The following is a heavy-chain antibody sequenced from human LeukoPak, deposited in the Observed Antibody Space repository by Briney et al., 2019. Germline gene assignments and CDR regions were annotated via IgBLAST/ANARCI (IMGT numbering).Heavy chain of an antibody. V-gene: IGHV4-39*07. CDR2: IYYSGST. J-gene: IGHJ3*02. Sequence: KPSETLSLTCTVSGGSISSSSYYWGWIRQPPGKGLEWIGSIYYSGSTNYNPSLKSRVTISVDTSKNQFSLKLSSVTAADTAVYYCARGGGGDAFDIWGQGTMVTVSS. D-gene: IGHD3-16*01. CDR1: GGSISSSSYY. CDR3: ARGGGGDAFDI.